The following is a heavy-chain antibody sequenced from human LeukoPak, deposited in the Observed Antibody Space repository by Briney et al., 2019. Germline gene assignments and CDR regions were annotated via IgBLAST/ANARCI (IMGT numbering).Heavy chain of an antibody. V-gene: IGHV5-51*01. Sequence: RGESLKISCKGSGYSFTSYWIGWVRQMPGKGLEWMGIIYPGDSDTRYSPSFQGQVTISADKSISTAYLQWSSLKASDTAMYYCARPTYYYDSSGYRYYGMDVWGQGTTVTVSS. J-gene: IGHJ6*02. CDR3: ARPTYYYDSSGYRYYGMDV. CDR2: IYPGDSDT. D-gene: IGHD3-22*01. CDR1: GYSFTSYW.